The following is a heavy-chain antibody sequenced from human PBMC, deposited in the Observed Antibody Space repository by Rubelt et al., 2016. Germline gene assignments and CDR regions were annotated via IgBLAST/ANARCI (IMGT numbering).Heavy chain of an antibody. CDR2: IKQDGSEK. J-gene: IGHJ3*02. D-gene: IGHD3-22*01. CDR1: GFTFSSYW. CDR3: AGEGVVVVDAFDI. Sequence: EVQLLESGGGLVQPGGSLRLSCAASGFTFSSYWMSWVRQAPGKGLEWVANIKQDGSEKYYVDSVKGRFTISRDNAKNSRYLQVNSLRAEDTAGYYGAGEGVVVVDAFDIWGQGTMVTVSS. V-gene: IGHV3-7*05.